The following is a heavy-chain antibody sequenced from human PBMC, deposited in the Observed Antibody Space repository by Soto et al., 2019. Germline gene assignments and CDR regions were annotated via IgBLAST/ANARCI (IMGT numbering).Heavy chain of an antibody. CDR2: IYYSGST. CDR3: ARVTGYGDYIHSQYYVDS. D-gene: IGHD4-17*01. J-gene: IGHJ4*01. CDR1: GGSISSGGHY. V-gene: IGHV4-31*03. Sequence: QMQLQESGPGLVKPSQTLSLTCTVSGGSISSGGHYWSWIRQHPGKGLECIGYIYYSGSTYYNPSLMSRVTISVDTPKNQFSLNLSSLTAADTAVYCCARVTGYGDYIHSQYYVDSWGHGTLVTVSS.